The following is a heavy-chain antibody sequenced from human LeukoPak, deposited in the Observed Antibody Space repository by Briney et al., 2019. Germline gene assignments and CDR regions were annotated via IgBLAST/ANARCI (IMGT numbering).Heavy chain of an antibody. Sequence: GGSLRLSCAASGFTFSSYWMSWVRQAPGKGLEWVANIKQDGSEKYYVDSVKGRFTISRDNAKNSLYLQMNSLRAEDTAVYYCARGSRKFTIFGVVNARNYYGMDVWGQGTTVTVSS. D-gene: IGHD3-3*01. CDR2: IKQDGSEK. J-gene: IGHJ6*02. V-gene: IGHV3-7*03. CDR1: GFTFSSYW. CDR3: ARGSRKFTIFGVVNARNYYGMDV.